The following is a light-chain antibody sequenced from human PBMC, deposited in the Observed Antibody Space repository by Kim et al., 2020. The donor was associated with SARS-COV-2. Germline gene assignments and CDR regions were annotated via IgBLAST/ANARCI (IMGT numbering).Light chain of an antibody. Sequence: PGRSITISCTGTHTDIGAYNYVCWYQQHPGQAPRLLIYDVSNRPSGVSNRFSGSKSGNTASLAISGLQTEDEAHYYCSSYTSGSTLFGGGTKVTVL. V-gene: IGLV2-14*03. CDR3: SSYTSGSTL. CDR1: HTDIGAYNY. CDR2: DVS. J-gene: IGLJ2*01.